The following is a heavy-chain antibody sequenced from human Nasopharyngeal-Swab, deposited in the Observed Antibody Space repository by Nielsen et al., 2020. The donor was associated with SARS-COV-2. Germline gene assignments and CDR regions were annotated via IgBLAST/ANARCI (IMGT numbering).Heavy chain of an antibody. Sequence: RLSCSASGFTFSSYAMHWVRQAPGKGLEYVSAISSNGGSTYYADSVKGRFTISRDNSKNTLYLQMSSLRAEDTAVYYCARVAAGHYYYYYMDVWGKGTTVTVSS. D-gene: IGHD6-25*01. V-gene: IGHV3-64D*08. J-gene: IGHJ6*03. CDR1: GFTFSSYA. CDR2: ISSNGGST. CDR3: ARVAAGHYYYYYMDV.